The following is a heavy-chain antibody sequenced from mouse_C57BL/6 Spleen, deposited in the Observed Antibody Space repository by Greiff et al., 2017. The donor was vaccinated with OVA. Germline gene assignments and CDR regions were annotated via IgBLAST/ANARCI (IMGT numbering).Heavy chain of an antibody. CDR2: IDPSDSYT. V-gene: IGHV1-50*01. D-gene: IGHD1-1*01. Sequence: VQLQQPGAELVKPGASVKLSCKASGYTFTSYWMQWVKQRPGQGLEWIGEIDPSDSYTNYNQKFKGKATLTVDTSSSTAYMQLSSLTSEDSAVYYCARIYYYLRYFDVWGTGTTVTVSS. J-gene: IGHJ1*03. CDR3: ARIYYYLRYFDV. CDR1: GYTFTSYW.